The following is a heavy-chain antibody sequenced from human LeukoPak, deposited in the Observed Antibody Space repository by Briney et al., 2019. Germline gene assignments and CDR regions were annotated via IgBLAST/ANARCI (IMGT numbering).Heavy chain of an antibody. CDR2: ISPNSGGT. Sequence: ASVKVSCKASGFTFSGYYMHWVRLAPGQGLEWMAWISPNSGGTNYVQKFQGRVTVTRDTSISTDYMEISGLTSDDTALYYCAREPSGSGGYDYWGQGTLVTVSS. V-gene: IGHV1-2*02. J-gene: IGHJ4*02. D-gene: IGHD3-10*01. CDR3: AREPSGSGGYDY. CDR1: GFTFSGYY.